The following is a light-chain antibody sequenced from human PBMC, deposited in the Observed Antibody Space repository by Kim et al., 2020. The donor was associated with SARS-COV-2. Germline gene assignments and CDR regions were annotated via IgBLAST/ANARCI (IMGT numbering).Light chain of an antibody. CDR2: GKN. CDR3: NSRDSSGNRV. Sequence: SSELTQDPAVSVALGQTVRITCQGDSLRSYYASWYQQKPGQAPVLVIYGKNNRHSGIPDRFSGSSSGNTASLTITGAQAEDEADYYCNSRDSSGNRVVGG. V-gene: IGLV3-19*01. CDR1: SLRSYY. J-gene: IGLJ3*02.